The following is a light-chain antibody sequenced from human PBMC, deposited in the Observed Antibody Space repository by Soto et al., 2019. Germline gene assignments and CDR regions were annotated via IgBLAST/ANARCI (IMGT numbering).Light chain of an antibody. Sequence: QSVLTQPPSVSGTPGQRVTISCSGSSSNVGSNTVHWYQQVPGTAPKLLIFNNNQPPSGVPDRFSGSTSGTSASLAISGLQSEDESDYYCATWDDSLNAYVFGTGTKVTVL. J-gene: IGLJ1*01. CDR1: SSNVGSNT. CDR3: ATWDDSLNAYV. CDR2: NNN. V-gene: IGLV1-44*01.